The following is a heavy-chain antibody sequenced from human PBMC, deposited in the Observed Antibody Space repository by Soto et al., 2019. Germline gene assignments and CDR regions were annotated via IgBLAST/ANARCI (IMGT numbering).Heavy chain of an antibody. V-gene: IGHV4-31*03. CDR1: GGSFSSGGFY. CDR2: VYNTETT. CDR3: GRGIYGSGGSDV. J-gene: IGHJ4*02. Sequence: SETLSLTCSVSGGSFSSGGFYWGWMGQVPGRGLEWIGHVYNTETTRYSPPLRTRLTMSINTTAHLFFMMLTSVPAADTAYYYCGRGIYGSGGSDVWGQGTLVTVSS. D-gene: IGHD3-10*01.